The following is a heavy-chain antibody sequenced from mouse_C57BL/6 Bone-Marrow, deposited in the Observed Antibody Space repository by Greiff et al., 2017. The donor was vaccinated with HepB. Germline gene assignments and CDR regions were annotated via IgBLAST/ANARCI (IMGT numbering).Heavy chain of an antibody. V-gene: IGHV1-81*01. J-gene: IGHJ4*01. Sequence: QVQLQQSGAELARPGASVKLSCKASGYTFTSYGISWVKQRTGQGLEWIGEIYPRSGNTYYNEKFKGKATLTADKSSSTAYIELRSLTSEDSAVYFFATIYYDYDDVYYYAMDYWGQGTSVTVSS. D-gene: IGHD2-4*01. CDR3: ATIYYDYDDVYYYAMDY. CDR2: IYPRSGNT. CDR1: GYTFTSYG.